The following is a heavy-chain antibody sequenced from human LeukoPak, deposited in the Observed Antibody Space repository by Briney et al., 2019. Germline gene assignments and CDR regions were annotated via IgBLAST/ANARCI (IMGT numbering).Heavy chain of an antibody. Sequence: GASVKVSCKASGGTFSSYAISWVRQAPGQGLEWMGGIIPIFGTANYAQKFQGRVTITADESTSTAYMELRSLRSDDTAVYYCAILEIVGATTDSSAAFDIWGQGTMVTVSS. CDR2: IIPIFGTA. CDR3: AILEIVGATTDSSAAFDI. J-gene: IGHJ3*02. D-gene: IGHD1-26*01. V-gene: IGHV1-69*13. CDR1: GGTFSSYA.